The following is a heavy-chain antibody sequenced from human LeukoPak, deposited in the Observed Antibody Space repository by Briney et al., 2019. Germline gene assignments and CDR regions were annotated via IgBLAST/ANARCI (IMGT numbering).Heavy chain of an antibody. V-gene: IGHV1-69*04. CDR3: ARDGNVGTMVRGPFNWFDP. CDR1: GYTFTSYG. J-gene: IGHJ5*02. Sequence: SVKVSCKASGYTFTSYGISWVRQAPGQGLEWMGRIIPILGIANYAQKFQGRVTITADKSTSTAYMELSSLRSEDTAVYYCARDGNVGTMVRGPFNWFDPWGQGTLVTVSS. CDR2: IIPILGIA. D-gene: IGHD3-10*01.